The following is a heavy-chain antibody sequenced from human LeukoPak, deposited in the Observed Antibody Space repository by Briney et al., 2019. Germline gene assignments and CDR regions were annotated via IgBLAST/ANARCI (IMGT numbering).Heavy chain of an antibody. V-gene: IGHV3-23*01. CDR1: GFTFSSYA. Sequence: GGSLGLSCAASGFTFSSYAMSWVRQAPGKGLEWVSAFSGSGGSTYYADSVKGRFTISRDNSKNTLYLQMNSLRAEDTAVYYCAKESSSGYYDSSGYYYTDAFDIWGQGTMVTVSS. CDR2: FSGSGGST. D-gene: IGHD3-22*01. CDR3: AKESSSGYYDSSGYYYTDAFDI. J-gene: IGHJ3*02.